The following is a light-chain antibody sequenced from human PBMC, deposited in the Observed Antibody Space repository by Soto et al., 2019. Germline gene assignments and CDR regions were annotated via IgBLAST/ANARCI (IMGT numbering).Light chain of an antibody. CDR3: QQYNNWPLT. V-gene: IGKV3-15*01. CDR1: QSVSSN. CDR2: GAS. J-gene: IGKJ4*01. Sequence: EIVMTQSPATLSVSPGERATLSCRASQSVSSNLAWYQQKPGKAPRLLIYGASTRATGIPARFSGSGSETEFTLTISSLQFEDFAVYYCQQYNNWPLTFGGGNKVEIK.